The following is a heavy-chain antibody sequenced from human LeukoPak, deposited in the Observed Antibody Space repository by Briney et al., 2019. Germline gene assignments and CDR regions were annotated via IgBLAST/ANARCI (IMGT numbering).Heavy chain of an antibody. Sequence: SVKGRFTISRDNANNSLYLQMDSLRAEDTAVYYCAKDVRSDYFDYWGQGTLVTVPS. CDR3: AKDVRSDYFDY. J-gene: IGHJ4*02. V-gene: IGHV3-11*06.